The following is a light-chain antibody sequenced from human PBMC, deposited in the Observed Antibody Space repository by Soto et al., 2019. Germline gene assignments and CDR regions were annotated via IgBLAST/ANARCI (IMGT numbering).Light chain of an antibody. V-gene: IGKV3-15*01. J-gene: IGKJ5*01. CDR2: YAS. CDR1: QSVSNN. Sequence: EIMMTQSPVTLSVSPGERATLSCRASQSVSNNLAWYQQKPGQAPRLLIYYASTSATGIPARFSGSGSGTEFTLTISSLQSEDFGLYYCQQYNDWPPITFGQGTRLEIK. CDR3: QQYNDWPPIT.